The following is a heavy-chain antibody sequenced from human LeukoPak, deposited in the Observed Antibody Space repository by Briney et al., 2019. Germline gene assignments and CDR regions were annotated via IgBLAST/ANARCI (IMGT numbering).Heavy chain of an antibody. CDR3: ARQYGSQSWFGS. V-gene: IGHV3-21*01. CDR2: ISSTGSYI. CDR1: GFTFSTYS. Sequence: KAGGSLRLSCAASGFTFSTYSMNWVRQGLGKGLEWVSSISSTGSYIYHGDSVKGRFAISRDNAKNSLYLQMNSLRAEDTAVYYCARQYGSQSWFGSWGQGTLVTVSS. D-gene: IGHD3-10*01. J-gene: IGHJ5*01.